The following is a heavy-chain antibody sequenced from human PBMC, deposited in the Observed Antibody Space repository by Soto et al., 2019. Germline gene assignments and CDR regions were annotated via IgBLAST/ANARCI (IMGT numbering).Heavy chain of an antibody. CDR2: ISGSGGST. D-gene: IGHD6-13*01. J-gene: IGHJ6*02. CDR3: AKVWAAAGTGVHPLYYYYYYGMDV. Sequence: GGSLRLSCAASGFTFSSYAMSWVRQAPGKGLEWVSAISGSGGSTYYAHSVKGRFTHSRDNSKNTLYLQMNSLRAEDTAVYYCAKVWAAAGTGVHPLYYYYYYGMDVWGQGTTVTVSS. CDR1: GFTFSSYA. V-gene: IGHV3-23*01.